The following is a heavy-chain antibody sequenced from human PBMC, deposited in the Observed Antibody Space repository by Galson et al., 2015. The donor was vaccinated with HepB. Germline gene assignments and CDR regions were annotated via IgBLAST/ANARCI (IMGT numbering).Heavy chain of an antibody. Sequence: SVKVSCKASGYAFTAYFLHWVRQTPAQGLEWMGRITPKNGATNYAQTFQGRVTMTRDTSITTAYMDLGGLTADDTAVYYCTTVATITGAEAWGQGTLVTVSS. CDR3: TTVATITGAEA. D-gene: IGHD5-24*01. J-gene: IGHJ5*02. CDR2: ITPKNGAT. CDR1: GYAFTAYF. V-gene: IGHV1-2*06.